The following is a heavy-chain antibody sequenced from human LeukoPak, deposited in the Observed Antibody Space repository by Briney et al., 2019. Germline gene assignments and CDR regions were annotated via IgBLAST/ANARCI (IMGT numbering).Heavy chain of an antibody. CDR1: GFTFSSYG. Sequence: PGGSLRLSCAASGFTFSSYGMHWVRQAPGKGLEWVAFIRYDGSNKYYADSVKGRFTISRDNSKNTLYLQMYSLRAEDKAVYSCTHGLTRHGNTAFDSCGQGTLFTASS. D-gene: IGHD5-18*01. CDR2: IRYDGSNK. J-gene: IGHJ4*02. CDR3: THGLTRHGNTAFDS. V-gene: IGHV3-30*02.